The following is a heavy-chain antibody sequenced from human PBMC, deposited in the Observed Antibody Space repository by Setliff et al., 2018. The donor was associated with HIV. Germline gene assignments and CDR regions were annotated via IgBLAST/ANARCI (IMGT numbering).Heavy chain of an antibody. V-gene: IGHV3-48*01. J-gene: IGHJ4*02. Sequence: GGSLRLSCGASGFSFSSYSMNWVRQAPGKGLEWVSYISPSSTIIYYPDSVEGRFTTSRDNARKSLYLEMNSLRADDTAVYYCARDFCGSSCSSGYGYFDHWGQGTLVTVSS. CDR2: ISPSSTII. D-gene: IGHD2-15*01. CDR3: ARDFCGSSCSSGYGYFDH. CDR1: GFSFSSYS.